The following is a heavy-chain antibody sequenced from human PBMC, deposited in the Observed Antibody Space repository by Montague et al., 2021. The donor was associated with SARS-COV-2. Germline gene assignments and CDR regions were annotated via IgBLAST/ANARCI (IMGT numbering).Heavy chain of an antibody. V-gene: IGHV1-69*13. CDR1: GGTFSSYA. CDR2: IIPIFGTA. J-gene: IGHJ6*03. D-gene: IGHD2-2*01. CDR3: ARGGWGYCSSTSCRYYYYYRAV. Sequence: SEKVSCKASGGTFSSYAISWLRQAPGQGLEWMGGIIPIFGTANYAQKFQGRVTITADESTSTAYMELSSLRSEDTAVYYCARGGWGYCSSTSCRYYYYYRAVWGKGTPFTVSS.